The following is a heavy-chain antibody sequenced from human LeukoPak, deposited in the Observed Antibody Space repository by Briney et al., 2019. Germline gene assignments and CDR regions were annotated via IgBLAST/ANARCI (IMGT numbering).Heavy chain of an antibody. CDR3: ARDKEGYCTNGVCSNYYYYYMDV. D-gene: IGHD2-8*01. CDR1: GFTFSSYS. Sequence: GGSLRLSCAAPGFTFSSYSMNWVRQAPGKGLEWVSSISSSSSYIYYADSVKGRFTISRDNAKNSLYLQMNSLRAEDTAVYYCARDKEGYCTNGVCSNYYYYYMDVWGKGTTVTVSS. V-gene: IGHV3-21*01. J-gene: IGHJ6*03. CDR2: ISSSSSYI.